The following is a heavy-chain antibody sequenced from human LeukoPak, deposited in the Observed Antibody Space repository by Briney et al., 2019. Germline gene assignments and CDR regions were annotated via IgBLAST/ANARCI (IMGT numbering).Heavy chain of an antibody. D-gene: IGHD4-23*01. CDR3: ARPAHGGNSGDY. Sequence: PSETLSLTCTVSGGSISSSGYYWGWIRQPPGKGLEWIGSIYYSGSTYYNPSLKSRVTISVDTSKNQFSLKLSSVTAADTAVYYCARPAHGGNSGDYWGQGTLVTVSS. J-gene: IGHJ4*02. V-gene: IGHV4-39*01. CDR1: GGSISSSGYY. CDR2: IYYSGST.